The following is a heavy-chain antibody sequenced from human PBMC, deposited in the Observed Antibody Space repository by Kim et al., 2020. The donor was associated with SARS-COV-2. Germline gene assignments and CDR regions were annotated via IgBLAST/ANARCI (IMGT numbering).Heavy chain of an antibody. D-gene: IGHD2-2*02. J-gene: IGHJ6*02. CDR1: GYTFTSYG. CDR3: ARDLVRCSTSCYSVSAGNYYYGMDV. CDR2: ISAYNGNT. V-gene: IGHV1-18*04. Sequence: ASVKVSCKASGYTFTSYGISWVRQAPGQGLEWMGWISAYNGNTNYAQKLQGRVTMTTDTSTSTAYMELRSLRSDDTAVYYCARDLVRCSTSCYSVSAGNYYYGMDVWGQGTTVTVSS.